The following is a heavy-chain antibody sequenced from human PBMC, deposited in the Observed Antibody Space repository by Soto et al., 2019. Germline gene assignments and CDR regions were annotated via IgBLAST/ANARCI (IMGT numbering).Heavy chain of an antibody. D-gene: IGHD5-12*01. CDR2: IYYSGST. V-gene: IGHV4-39*01. CDR3: ARPRATAYFDY. CDR1: GGSISSSSYC. Sequence: SETLSLTCTVSGGSISSSSYCWGWIRQPPGKGLEWIGSIYYSGSTYYNPSLKSRVTISVDTSKNQFSLKLSSVTAADTAVYYCARPRATAYFDYWGQGTLVTVSS. J-gene: IGHJ4*02.